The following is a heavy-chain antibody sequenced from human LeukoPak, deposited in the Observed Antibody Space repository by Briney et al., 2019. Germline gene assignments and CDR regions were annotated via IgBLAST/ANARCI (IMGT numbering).Heavy chain of an antibody. CDR2: ISSSGGGT. Sequence: PGGSLRLSCAASGFTFSSYAMNWVRQAPGKGLEWVSTISSSGGGTYYADSVRGRFTVSRANSKHTLYLQMNSLRAEDTAVYYCATQAYSFDYWGQGTLVTVSS. V-gene: IGHV3-23*01. J-gene: IGHJ4*02. D-gene: IGHD4-11*01. CDR3: ATQAYSFDY. CDR1: GFTFSSYA.